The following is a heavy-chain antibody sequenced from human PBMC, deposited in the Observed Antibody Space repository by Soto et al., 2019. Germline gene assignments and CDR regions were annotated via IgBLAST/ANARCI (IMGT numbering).Heavy chain of an antibody. CDR1: GFSLSTSGVG. J-gene: IGHJ5*02. D-gene: IGHD6-13*01. CDR2: IYWDDDK. Sequence: QITLKESGPALVKPTQTLTLTCTFSGFSLSTSGVGVGWIRQPPGKALEWLALIYWDDDKRYSPSLKSRLTITKDTSKNQVVLTITNMDPVDTATYYCARGGYSSSWYTSWFDPWGQGTLVTVSS. CDR3: ARGGYSSSWYTSWFDP. V-gene: IGHV2-5*02.